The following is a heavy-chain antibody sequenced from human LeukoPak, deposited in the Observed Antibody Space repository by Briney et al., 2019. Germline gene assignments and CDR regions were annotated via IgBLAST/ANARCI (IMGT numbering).Heavy chain of an antibody. D-gene: IGHD4/OR15-4a*01. CDR3: AIDEPNYAPYDFDY. CDR2: IKSKGDGETT. J-gene: IGHJ4*02. Sequence: GGSLRLSCAASRFTFSNAWMNWVRQALGKGLEWVGRIKSKGDGETTDYAAPVKGRFTISRDDSNNMVYLQMNSLKIEDSAVYYCAIDEPNYAPYDFDYWGQGTLVTVSS. CDR1: RFTFSNAW. V-gene: IGHV3-15*01.